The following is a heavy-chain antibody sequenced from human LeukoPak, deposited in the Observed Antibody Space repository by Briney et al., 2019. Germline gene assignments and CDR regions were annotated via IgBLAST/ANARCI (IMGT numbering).Heavy chain of an antibody. J-gene: IGHJ4*02. CDR2: IQTDGSDK. CDR3: AREGGTVVVGRFDY. Sequence: QPGGSLRLSCAASGFTVSSNYMSWVRQAPGMGLEWVTFIQTDGSDKKYAASVAGRFTISRDNSKNTVYLHMNSLRPDDTALYYCAREGGTVVVGRFDYWGQGTLVTVSS. CDR1: GFTVSSNY. D-gene: IGHD2-2*01. V-gene: IGHV3-30*02.